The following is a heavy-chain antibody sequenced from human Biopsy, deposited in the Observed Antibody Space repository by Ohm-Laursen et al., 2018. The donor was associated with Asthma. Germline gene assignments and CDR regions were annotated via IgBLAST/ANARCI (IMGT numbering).Heavy chain of an antibody. CDR1: GGTFNTYV. Sequence: SVTVSCKPLGGTFNTYVIGWVRQAPGQGLEWMGGINSVFGTTTYPQKFQDRVTITADDSTSTVYMELSSLRSEDTAVYYCARKAGSCISRTCYSLDFWGQGTLVTVSS. V-gene: IGHV1-69*13. J-gene: IGHJ4*02. D-gene: IGHD2-2*01. CDR3: ARKAGSCISRTCYSLDF. CDR2: INSVFGTT.